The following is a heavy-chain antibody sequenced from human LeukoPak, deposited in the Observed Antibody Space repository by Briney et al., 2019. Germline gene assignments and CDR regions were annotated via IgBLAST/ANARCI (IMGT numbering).Heavy chain of an antibody. CDR3: ASHRRAIHDFRLPLDY. V-gene: IGHV3-30-3*01. Sequence: PGGSLRLSCAASGFTFSSYAMHWVRQAPGKGLEWVAVISYDGSNKYYADSVKGRFTISRDNSKTTLYLQMNSLRAEDTAVYYCASHRRAIHDFRLPLDYWGQGTLVTVSS. D-gene: IGHD2-21*02. CDR1: GFTFSSYA. CDR2: ISYDGSNK. J-gene: IGHJ4*02.